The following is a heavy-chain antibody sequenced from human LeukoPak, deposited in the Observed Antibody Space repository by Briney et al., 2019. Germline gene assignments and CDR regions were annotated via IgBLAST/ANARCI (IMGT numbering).Heavy chain of an antibody. CDR2: MYYSGST. CDR1: GDSMRRTSYY. V-gene: IGHV4-39*01. Sequence: SSETLSLTCTVSGDSMRRTSYYWGWIRQTPVKGLEWIGSMYYSGSTYYNPSLKSRVTISGDTSKNQFSLKLRSVTAADTAVYYCARQSITVTSIGGYFQRWGQGTLVIVSS. J-gene: IGHJ1*01. CDR3: ARQSITVTSIGGYFQR. D-gene: IGHD4-17*01.